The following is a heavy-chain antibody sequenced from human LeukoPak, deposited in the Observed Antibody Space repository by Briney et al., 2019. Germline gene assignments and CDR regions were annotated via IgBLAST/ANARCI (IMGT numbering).Heavy chain of an antibody. CDR1: GFTLSNYW. CDR3: ARGGLVGAFDY. Sequence: PGGSLRLSCATSGFTLSNYWMHWVRQVPGEGLVWVSHITNDALATNYADSVKGRFIISRDSAKNTLYLQMNNLRAEDAAVYYCARGGLVGAFDYWGQGTLVTVSS. D-gene: IGHD2-2*01. V-gene: IGHV3-74*01. J-gene: IGHJ4*02. CDR2: ITNDALAT.